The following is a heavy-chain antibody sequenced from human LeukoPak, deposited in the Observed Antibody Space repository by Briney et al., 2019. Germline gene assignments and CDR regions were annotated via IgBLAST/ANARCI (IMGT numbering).Heavy chain of an antibody. CDR3: AKVGYSSGWFRGNYYFDY. V-gene: IGHV3-23*01. J-gene: IGHJ4*02. CDR1: GFTFSSYA. CDR2: ISGSGGST. D-gene: IGHD6-19*01. Sequence: GGSLRLSCAASGFTFSSYAMSWVRQAPGKGLEWVSAISGSGGSTYYADSVKGRFTISRDNSKNTLYLQMNSLRAEDTAVYYCAKVGYSSGWFRGNYYFDYWGQGTLVTVSS.